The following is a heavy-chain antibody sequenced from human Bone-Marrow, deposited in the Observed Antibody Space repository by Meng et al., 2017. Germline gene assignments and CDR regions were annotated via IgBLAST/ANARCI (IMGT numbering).Heavy chain of an antibody. CDR2: ISSSSSYI. D-gene: IGHD4-17*01. Sequence: VGSGGGLVKPGGPLGYSLAASGLTFRSYSMNWVRQAPGKGLEWVSSISSSSSYIYYADSVKGRFTISRDNAKNSLYLQMNSLRAEDTAVYYCSRGDYERINDYWGQGTLVTVSS. V-gene: IGHV3-21*01. J-gene: IGHJ4*02. CDR3: SRGDYERINDY. CDR1: GLTFRSYS.